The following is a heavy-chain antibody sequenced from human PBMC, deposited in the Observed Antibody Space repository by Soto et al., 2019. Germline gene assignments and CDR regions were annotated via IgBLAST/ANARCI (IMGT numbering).Heavy chain of an antibody. D-gene: IGHD2-2*02. Sequence: LSLTCAVYGGSFSGYYWSWIRQPPGKGLEWIGEINHSGGTKYNPSLKSRVTISVDTSKNQFSLKLSSVTAADTAVYYCARNCSSTSCYTSGFDYWGQGTLVTVSS. CDR1: GGSFSGYY. V-gene: IGHV4-34*01. CDR2: INHSGGT. CDR3: ARNCSSTSCYTSGFDY. J-gene: IGHJ4*02.